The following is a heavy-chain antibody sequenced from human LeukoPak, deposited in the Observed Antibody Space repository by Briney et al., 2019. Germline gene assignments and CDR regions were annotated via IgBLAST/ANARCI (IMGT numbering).Heavy chain of an antibody. CDR3: ARQFGPLAY. D-gene: IGHD3-16*01. CDR2: ISGSSSNM. Sequence: GGSLRLSCAASGFTFSNYEMNWVRQAPGKGLEWVSYISGSSSNMYYADSVKGRFTISRDNSKNSLYLQMNSLRAEDTAVYYCARQFGPLAYWGQGTLDTVSS. CDR1: GFTFSNYE. J-gene: IGHJ4*02. V-gene: IGHV3-48*03.